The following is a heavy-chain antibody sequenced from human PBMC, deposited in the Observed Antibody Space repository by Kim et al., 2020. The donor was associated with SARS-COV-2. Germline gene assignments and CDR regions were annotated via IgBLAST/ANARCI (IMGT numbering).Heavy chain of an antibody. V-gene: IGHV4-59*01. CDR1: GGSISNYY. CDR2: IYYSGST. J-gene: IGHJ4*02. Sequence: SETLSLTCTVSGGSISNYYWSWIRQPPGKGLEWIGYIYYSGSTNYNPSLKSRVTISVDTSKNQFSLKLSSVTAADTAVYYCARDKSSWAENYFDYWGQGTLVTVSS. CDR3: ARDKSSWAENYFDY. D-gene: IGHD6-13*01.